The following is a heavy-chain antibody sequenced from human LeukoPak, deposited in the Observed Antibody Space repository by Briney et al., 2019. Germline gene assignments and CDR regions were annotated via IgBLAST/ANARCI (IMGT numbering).Heavy chain of an antibody. CDR3: VRGDNVVSTAMLLLRY. Sequence: ASVKVSCKASGYTFCSHDINWVRQVPGHGLEWLGWMNPNSGNTGYAQKFQGRVAMTRDSSIGTAYLELSSLSSDDTAVYYCVRGDNVVSTAMLLLRYWGQGTLVAVSS. CDR2: MNPNSGNT. CDR1: GYTFCSHD. J-gene: IGHJ1*01. D-gene: IGHD2-21*02. V-gene: IGHV1-8*01.